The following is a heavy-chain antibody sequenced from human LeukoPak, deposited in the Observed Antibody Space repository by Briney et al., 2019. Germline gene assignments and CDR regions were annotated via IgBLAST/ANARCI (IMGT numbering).Heavy chain of an antibody. CDR1: SASISGSPYY. V-gene: IGHV4-39*02. Sequence: KASETLSLTCTVSSASISGSPYYWGWIRQSPGKGLEWIGSISYSGTTYYNPSLKSRVTISVDTSKNHFSLKLSSVTAADTAVYYCAANSADYNTLGSSYKVWGQGTLVTVSS. D-gene: IGHD3-10*01. CDR3: AANSADYNTLGSSYKV. CDR2: ISYSGTT. J-gene: IGHJ4*02.